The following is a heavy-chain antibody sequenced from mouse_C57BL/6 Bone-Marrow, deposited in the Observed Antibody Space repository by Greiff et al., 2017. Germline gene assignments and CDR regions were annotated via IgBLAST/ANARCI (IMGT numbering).Heavy chain of an antibody. Sequence: EVQVVESGGGLVQPGGSMKLSCVASGFTFSNYWMNWVRQSPEKGLEWVAQIRLKSDNYATHYAESVKGRFTISSDDSKSSVYLQMNNLRAEDTGSYYCTPHDEGYVDVWGTGTTVTVSS. CDR2: IRLKSDNYAT. CDR3: TPHDEGYVDV. CDR1: GFTFSNYW. V-gene: IGHV6-3*01. J-gene: IGHJ1*03. D-gene: IGHD2-12*01.